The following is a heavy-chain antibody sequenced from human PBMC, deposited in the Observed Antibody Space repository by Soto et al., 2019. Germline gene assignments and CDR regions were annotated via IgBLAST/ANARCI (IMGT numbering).Heavy chain of an antibody. CDR2: ISYDGSNK. D-gene: IGHD3-22*01. CDR1: GFTFSSYG. Sequence: WGSLRLSCAASGFTFSSYGMHWVLQAPGKGLEWVAVISYDGSNKYYADSVKGRFTISRDNSKNTLYLQMNSLRAEDTAVYYCAKDMALSYYDSSGYYDYWGQGTLVTVSS. J-gene: IGHJ4*02. V-gene: IGHV3-30*18. CDR3: AKDMALSYYDSSGYYDY.